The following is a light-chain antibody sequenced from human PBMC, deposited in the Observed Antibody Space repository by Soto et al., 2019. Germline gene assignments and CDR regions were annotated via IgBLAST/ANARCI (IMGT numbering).Light chain of an antibody. J-gene: IGLJ2*01. Sequence: QSALTQPPSASGSPGQSVTISCTGASSDVGGYNYVSWYQQHPGKAPKLMIYGVSERPSGVPDRFSGSKSGNTASLTVSGPQDEDEADYYSSSYAGSNNVIFGGGTKLTVL. CDR1: SSDVGGYNY. CDR2: GVS. CDR3: SSYAGSNNVI. V-gene: IGLV2-8*01.